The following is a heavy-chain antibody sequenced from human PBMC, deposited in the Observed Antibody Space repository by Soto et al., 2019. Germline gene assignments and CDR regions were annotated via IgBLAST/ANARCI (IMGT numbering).Heavy chain of an antibody. CDR2: IYYTGHT. CDR1: GGSISHDY. Sequence: QVQLLESGPGLVKPSETLSLTCAVSGGSISHDYWSWIRQPPGKGLEWIGHIYYTGHTVYNPSLKSRVTMSVDTSKNQFSLKLISLTAADTAVYYCAKTGPDGDDRFDPWGQGTLVTVSS. CDR3: AKTGPDGDDRFDP. V-gene: IGHV4-59*01. J-gene: IGHJ5*02. D-gene: IGHD1-1*01.